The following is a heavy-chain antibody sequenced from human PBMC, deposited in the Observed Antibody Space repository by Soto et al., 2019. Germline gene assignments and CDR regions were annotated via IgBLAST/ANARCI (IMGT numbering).Heavy chain of an antibody. J-gene: IGHJ6*03. CDR3: ARDATVIHGGYYHYYMDV. Sequence: EVQLVESGGGLVQPGGSLRLSCAASGFTFSSYWMHWVRQAPGKGLVWVSRINSDGSSTSYADSVKGRFTISRDNAKNTLYLQMNSLRAEDTAVYYCARDATVIHGGYYHYYMDVWGKGTTVTVSS. CDR1: GFTFSSYW. V-gene: IGHV3-74*01. CDR2: INSDGSST. D-gene: IGHD4-17*01.